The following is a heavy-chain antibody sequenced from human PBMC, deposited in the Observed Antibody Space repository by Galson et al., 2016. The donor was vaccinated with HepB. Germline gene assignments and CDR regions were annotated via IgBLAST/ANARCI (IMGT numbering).Heavy chain of an antibody. D-gene: IGHD2-15*01. V-gene: IGHV1-69*10. CDR1: GGTFSNYT. Sequence: SVKVSCKASGGTFSNYTFSWVRQAPGQGLEWIGGIIPILNIANYAQKFQGGVTFTADQFTTTAYMELSSLRSEDTAMYYCAILGIFSPRCPDWSFDLCGRGTLVTVSS. CDR3: AILGIFSPRCPDWSFDL. J-gene: IGHJ2*01. CDR2: IIPILNIA.